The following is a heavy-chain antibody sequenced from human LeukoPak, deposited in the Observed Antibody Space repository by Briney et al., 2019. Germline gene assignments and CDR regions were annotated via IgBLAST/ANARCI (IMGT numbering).Heavy chain of an antibody. CDR2: IHYTKGI. Sequence: SETLSLTCTVSGVSITSHYWTWIRQPPGKGLEWLGYIHYTKGINYNPSLQSRVTMSVDMPKNQFSLKLYSVTPSDTAVYYCTTTSGTSPIDSWGQGTLVTVSS. CDR1: GVSITSHY. V-gene: IGHV4-59*11. CDR3: TTTSGTSPIDS. J-gene: IGHJ4*02.